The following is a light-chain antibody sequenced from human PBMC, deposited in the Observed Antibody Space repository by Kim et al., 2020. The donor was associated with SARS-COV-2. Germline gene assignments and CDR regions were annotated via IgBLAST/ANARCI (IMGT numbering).Light chain of an antibody. V-gene: IGKV1-13*02. CDR2: DAS. Sequence: ASVGDRVTITCRASQSVSNGVAWYQQKPGKTPKLLIYDASSLESGVPSRFSGSGSGTDFTLTISSLQPEDFATYYGQQFNRYPITFGQGTRLEIK. CDR3: QQFNRYPIT. J-gene: IGKJ5*01. CDR1: QSVSNG.